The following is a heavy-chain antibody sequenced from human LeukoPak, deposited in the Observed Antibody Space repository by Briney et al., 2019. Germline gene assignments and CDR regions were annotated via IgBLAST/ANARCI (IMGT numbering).Heavy chain of an antibody. J-gene: IGHJ4*02. V-gene: IGHV3-21*04. CDR3: ARDRRQAGVGFDY. Sequence: GGSLRLSCAASGFTFSSYSMNWVRQAPGKGLEWVSSISSSSSYIYYADSVKGRFTISRDNAKNSLYLQMNSLRAEDTAVYYCARDRRQAGVGFDYWGQGTLVTVSS. CDR1: GFTFSSYS. D-gene: IGHD6-13*01. CDR2: ISSSSSYI.